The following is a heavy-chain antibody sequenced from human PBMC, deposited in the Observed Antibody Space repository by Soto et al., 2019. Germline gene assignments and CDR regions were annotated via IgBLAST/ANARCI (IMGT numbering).Heavy chain of an antibody. CDR1: GFIVTNYY. CDR2: IYSGGST. D-gene: IGHD3-9*01. Sequence: GGSLRLSCAASGFIVTNYYMSWVRQAPGKGLEWVSVIYSGGSTYYVDSVKGRFTISRDNSKNTVYLQMNSLRAEDAAVYYCARGMGIVGFDKWGQGALVTVSS. CDR3: ARGMGIVGFDK. J-gene: IGHJ4*02. V-gene: IGHV3-66*01.